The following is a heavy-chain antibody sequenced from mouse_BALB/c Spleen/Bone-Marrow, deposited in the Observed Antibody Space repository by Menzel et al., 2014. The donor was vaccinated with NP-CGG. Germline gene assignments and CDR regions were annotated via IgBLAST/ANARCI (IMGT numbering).Heavy chain of an antibody. D-gene: IGHD1-1*01. CDR3: ARDPIYYYGSIFDY. CDR1: GYSITSGYS. V-gene: IGHV3-1*02. CDR2: IHYSGYT. Sequence: EVKLMESGPDLVKPSQSLSLPCTVTGYSITSGYSWHWIRQFPGNKLEWMVYIHYSGYTNYNPSLKSRISITRDTSKNQFFLQLNSVTTEDTATYYCARDPIYYYGSIFDYWGQGTTLTVSS. J-gene: IGHJ2*01.